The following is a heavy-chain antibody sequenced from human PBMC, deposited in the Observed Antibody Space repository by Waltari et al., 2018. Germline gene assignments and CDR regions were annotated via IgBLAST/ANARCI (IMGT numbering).Heavy chain of an antibody. V-gene: IGHV4-4*02. Sequence: QLQLQESGPGLVKPSGTLSLTCAVSGDSVSSTYWWSWVRQSPQKRLEWIGQVHGSGRTNYNPSFASRITVSLDTSTNLFALKVTSATAADTAVYYCARDRGRGLYLDTWGPGTLVTVSP. D-gene: IGHD2-15*01. CDR3: ARDRGRGLYLDT. CDR1: GDSVSSTYW. CDR2: VHGSGRT. J-gene: IGHJ5*02.